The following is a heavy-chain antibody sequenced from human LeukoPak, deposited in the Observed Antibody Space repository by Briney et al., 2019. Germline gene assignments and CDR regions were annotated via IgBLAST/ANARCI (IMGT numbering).Heavy chain of an antibody. Sequence: GGSLRLSCAASGFTFSNYAMNWVRQAPGKGLEWVSSISSGNTYIYYADSVKGRFTISRDNAKNSLCLQMNSLRAEDTAVYYCARDAGTGYSSSSYYYGMDVWGQGTTVTVSS. CDR1: GFTFSNYA. V-gene: IGHV3-21*01. CDR3: ARDAGTGYSSSSYYYGMDV. J-gene: IGHJ6*02. CDR2: ISSGNTYI. D-gene: IGHD6-13*01.